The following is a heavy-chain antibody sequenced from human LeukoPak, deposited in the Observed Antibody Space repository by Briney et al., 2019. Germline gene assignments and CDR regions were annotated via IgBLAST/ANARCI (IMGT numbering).Heavy chain of an antibody. V-gene: IGHV1-18*01. CDR1: GYTFTSYG. D-gene: IGHD3-22*01. Sequence: GASVKVSCKASGYTFTSYGISWVRQALGQGLERMGWISAYNGNTNYAQKLQGRVTMTTDTSTSTAYMELRSLRSDDTAVYYCARFYYDSSGYYSGGDYWGQGTLVTVSS. J-gene: IGHJ4*02. CDR3: ARFYYDSSGYYSGGDY. CDR2: ISAYNGNT.